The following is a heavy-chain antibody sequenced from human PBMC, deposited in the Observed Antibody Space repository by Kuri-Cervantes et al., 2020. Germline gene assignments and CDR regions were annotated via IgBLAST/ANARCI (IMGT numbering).Heavy chain of an antibody. J-gene: IGHJ5*02. CDR3: ARAVTMVQGVPINWFDP. V-gene: IGHV1-18*01. D-gene: IGHD3-10*01. Sequence: ASVKVSCKASGYTFTSYDISWVRQAPGQGLEWMGWISAYNGNTNYAQKLQGRVTTTTDTSTSTAYMELRSLRSDDTAVYYCARAVTMVQGVPINWFDPWGQGTLVTVSS. CDR1: GYTFTSYD. CDR2: ISAYNGNT.